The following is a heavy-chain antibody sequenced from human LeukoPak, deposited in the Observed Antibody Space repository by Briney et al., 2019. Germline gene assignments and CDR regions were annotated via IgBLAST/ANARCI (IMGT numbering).Heavy chain of an antibody. D-gene: IGHD6-19*01. CDR1: GDSVSSNSAA. CDR3: ARGVGIAVAGLDY. Sequence: SQTLSLTCAISGDSVSSNSAAWNWTRQSPSRGLEWLGRTYYRSKWYNDYAVSVKSRITINPDTSKNQFSLQLNSVTPEDTAVYYCARGVGIAVAGLDYWGQGTLVTVSS. V-gene: IGHV6-1*01. CDR2: TYYRSKWYN. J-gene: IGHJ4*02.